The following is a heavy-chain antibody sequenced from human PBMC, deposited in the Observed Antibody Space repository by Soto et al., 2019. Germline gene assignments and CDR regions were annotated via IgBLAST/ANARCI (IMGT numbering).Heavy chain of an antibody. Sequence: VASVKVSCKASGGTFSSCSISWVRQAPGQGLEWMGGIIPIFGTANYAQKFQGRVTITADESTSTAYMELSSLRSEDTAVYYCARAHYRGASGSYWVNWLDPWGQGTLVTVS. CDR1: GGTFSSCS. V-gene: IGHV1-69*13. J-gene: IGHJ5*02. CDR2: IIPIFGTA. CDR3: ARAHYRGASGSYWVNWLDP. D-gene: IGHD3-10*01.